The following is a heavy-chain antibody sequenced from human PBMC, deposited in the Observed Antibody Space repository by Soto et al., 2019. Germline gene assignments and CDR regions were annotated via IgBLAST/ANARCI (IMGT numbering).Heavy chain of an antibody. CDR1: GFTFCDHY. V-gene: IGHV3-11*03. CDR3: ARLRLTGYFDY. CDR2: VSTSSSYT. J-gene: IGHJ4*02. Sequence: GGSLRLSCVASGFTFCDHYMTWIRQAPGKGLEWLSYVSTSSSYTNYADSVKGRFTISRDNAMNSLYLQMNSLRAEDTAVYYCARLRLTGYFDYWGQGTLVTVSS.